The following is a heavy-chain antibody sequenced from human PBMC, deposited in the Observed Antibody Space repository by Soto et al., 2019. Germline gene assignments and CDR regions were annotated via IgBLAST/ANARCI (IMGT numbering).Heavy chain of an antibody. CDR1: GVTCSGYT. J-gene: IGHJ4*01. D-gene: IGHD2-21*01. CDR2: INGSGGSP. Sequence: GSLRLSCAGSGVTCSGYTGGCVRQAPRKGLEWVSSINGSGGSPYYADSVQGRFTISRDNYKNTVSLQMTSLRAEDTATYDCNKARCIGDDCYVPDYWGHGTLVPVSS. V-gene: IGHV3-23*01. CDR3: NKARCIGDDCYVPDY.